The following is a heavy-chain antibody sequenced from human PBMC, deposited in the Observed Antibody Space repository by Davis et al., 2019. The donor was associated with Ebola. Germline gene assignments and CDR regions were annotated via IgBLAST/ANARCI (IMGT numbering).Heavy chain of an antibody. V-gene: IGHV3-49*04. CDR3: TRDLRSSGWSLGY. CDR2: IRSKAYGGTT. D-gene: IGHD6-19*01. CDR1: GFTFSSYW. J-gene: IGHJ4*02. Sequence: GESLKISCAASGFTFSSYWMSWVRQAPGKGLEWVGFIRSKAYGGTTEYAASVKGRFTISRHDSKSIAYLQMNSLKTEDTAVYYCTRDLRSSGWSLGYWGQGTLVTVSS.